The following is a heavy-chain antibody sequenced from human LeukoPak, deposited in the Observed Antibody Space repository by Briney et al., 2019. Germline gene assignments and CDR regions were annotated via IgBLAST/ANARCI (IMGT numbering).Heavy chain of an antibody. J-gene: IGHJ6*03. V-gene: IGHV4-4*07. Sequence: SETLSLTCTVSVGSISSYYGSWIWQPAGKGLEWSGRIYTSGSTNYNPSLKSRVTISVDKSKNQFSLKLSSVTAADTAVYYCARVNYYDSSGYYAYYYYMDVWGKGTTVTVSS. CDR3: ARVNYYDSSGYYAYYYYMDV. D-gene: IGHD3-22*01. CDR1: VGSISSYY. CDR2: IYTSGST.